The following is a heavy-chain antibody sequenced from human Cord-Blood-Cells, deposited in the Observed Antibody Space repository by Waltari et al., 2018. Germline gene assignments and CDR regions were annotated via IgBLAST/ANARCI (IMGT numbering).Heavy chain of an antibody. CDR1: GGSVRSGRYY. D-gene: IGHD1-26*01. CDR2: IYYSVST. CDR3: AREGRGIAEYYFDY. Sequence: VQLQESGAGLVKPSETLSLTCTVSGGSVRSGRYYWSWILQPPGKGLEWIGYIYYSVSTNYNPSLKSRVSISVDTSKNQFSLKLSSVTAADTAVYYWAREGRGIAEYYFDYWGQGTLVTVSS. J-gene: IGHJ4*02. V-gene: IGHV4-61*01.